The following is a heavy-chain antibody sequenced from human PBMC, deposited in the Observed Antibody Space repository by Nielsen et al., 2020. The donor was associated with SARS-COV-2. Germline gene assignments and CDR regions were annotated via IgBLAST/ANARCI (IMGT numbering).Heavy chain of an antibody. CDR1: GFTFNIYA. CDR2: IKQDGSEK. Sequence: GESLKISCAASGFTFNIYAMAWVRQAPGKGLEWVANIKQDGSEKYYVDSVKGRFTISRDNAKNSLYLQMNSLRAEDTAVYYCARRYGSGNYYGMDVWGQGTTVTVSS. J-gene: IGHJ6*02. V-gene: IGHV3-7*01. D-gene: IGHD3-10*01. CDR3: ARRYGSGNYYGMDV.